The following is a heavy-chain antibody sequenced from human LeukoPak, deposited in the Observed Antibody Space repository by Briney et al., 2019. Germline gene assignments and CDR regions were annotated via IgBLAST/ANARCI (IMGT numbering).Heavy chain of an antibody. CDR1: GGAISSGGYY. Sequence: SQTLTLTCTVSGGAISSGGYYWSWIRQHPGKDLEWIGYIYYSGSTYYNPSLKSRVTISVDTSKNQFSLKLSSVTAADTAVYYCARAPLGYDSSGPDAFDIWGQGTMVTVSS. D-gene: IGHD3-22*01. CDR3: ARAPLGYDSSGPDAFDI. J-gene: IGHJ3*02. V-gene: IGHV4-31*03. CDR2: IYYSGST.